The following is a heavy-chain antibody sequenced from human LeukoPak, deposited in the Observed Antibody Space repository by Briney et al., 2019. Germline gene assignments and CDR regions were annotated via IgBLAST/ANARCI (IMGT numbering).Heavy chain of an antibody. CDR1: GGSISSYY. CDR3: ASKGLDYSSGWAFDY. V-gene: IGHV4-4*07. Sequence: SETLSLTCTVSGGSISSYYWSWIRQPAGKGVEWIGRIYTSGSTNYNPSPKSRVTMSVDTSKNQFSLKLSSVTAADTAVYYCASKGLDYSSGWAFDYWGQGTLVTVSS. J-gene: IGHJ4*02. CDR2: IYTSGST. D-gene: IGHD6-19*01.